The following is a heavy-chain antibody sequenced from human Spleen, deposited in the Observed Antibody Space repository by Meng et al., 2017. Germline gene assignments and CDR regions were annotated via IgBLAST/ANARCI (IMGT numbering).Heavy chain of an antibody. V-gene: IGHV3-15*01. D-gene: IGHD1-26*01. CDR2: MKSNVDGGTV. CDR3: AKDKKVVGATISLAFDI. CDR1: GFTFSNAW. J-gene: IGHJ3*02. Sequence: GGSLRLSCAASGFTFSNAWMTWVRQAPGKGLEWIGRMKSNVDGGTVDYAAAVKGRFFISRDDSENTFYLQMNSLKTEDTAVYYCAKDKKVVGATISLAFDIWGQGTMVTVSS.